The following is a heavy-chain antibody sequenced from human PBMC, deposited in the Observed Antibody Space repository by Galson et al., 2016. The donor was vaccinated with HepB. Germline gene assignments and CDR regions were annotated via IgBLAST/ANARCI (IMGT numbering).Heavy chain of an antibody. V-gene: IGHV3-30-3*01. Sequence: SLRLSCAASGFTFSNYAMHWVRQTPGKGLEWMAVVSSDGDNKNYPDSMKGRFTVSRDNSKNTLFLQINSLTAADTAMYYCARDGMEFTRITLGGVMASYYYDYWGQGILVTVSS. J-gene: IGHJ4*02. D-gene: IGHD3-16*01. CDR2: VSSDGDNK. CDR3: ARDGMEFTRITLGGVMASYYYDY. CDR1: GFTFSNYA.